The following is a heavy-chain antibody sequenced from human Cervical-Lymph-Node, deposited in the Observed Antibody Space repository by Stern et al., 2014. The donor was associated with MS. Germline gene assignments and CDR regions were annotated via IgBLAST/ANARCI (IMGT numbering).Heavy chain of an antibody. V-gene: IGHV1-69*01. D-gene: IGHD4-17*01. CDR3: ATPSTVTVGGMDV. J-gene: IGHJ6*02. CDR1: GGTFSTQA. CDR2: IIPIFGTP. Sequence: QVQLVQSGAEVKKPGSSVKVSCKASGGTFSTQAFNWVRQAPGQGLEWVGGIIPIFGTPNYAQKVQDRVTITADESTSTAYMDLNSLRSEDTAVYCCATPSTVTVGGMDVWGQGTTVTVSS.